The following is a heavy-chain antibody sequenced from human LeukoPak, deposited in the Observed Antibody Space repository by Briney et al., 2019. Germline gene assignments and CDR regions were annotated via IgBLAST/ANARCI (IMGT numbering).Heavy chain of an antibody. D-gene: IGHD5-12*01. V-gene: IGHV1-2*02. CDR3: ARDASGYDP. Sequence: ASVKVSCKASGYIFTGYYMHWVRQAPGQGLEWMVWINPNSGVTNYAQKFQGRVTMTRDTSINTVYMELSGLRSDDTAVYYCARDASGYDPWGQGTLVTVSS. CDR1: GYIFTGYY. CDR2: INPNSGVT. J-gene: IGHJ5*02.